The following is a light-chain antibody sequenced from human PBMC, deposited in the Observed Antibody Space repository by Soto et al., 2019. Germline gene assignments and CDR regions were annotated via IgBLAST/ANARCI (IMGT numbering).Light chain of an antibody. CDR3: SSYTSSSRYV. CDR2: DVS. CDR1: SSDVGGYNY. J-gene: IGLJ1*01. Sequence: QSALTQPASVSGSPGQSITIYCTGTSSDVGGYNYVSWYQQHPGKAPKLMIYDVSNRPSGVSNRFSGSKSGNTASLTISGLQAEDEADYYCSSYTSSSRYVFGTGTKLTVL. V-gene: IGLV2-14*01.